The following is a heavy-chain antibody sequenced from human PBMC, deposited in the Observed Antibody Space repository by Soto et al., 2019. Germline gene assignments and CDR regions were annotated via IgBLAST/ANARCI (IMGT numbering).Heavy chain of an antibody. CDR3: AREGALKPFSS. CDR2: ISGSSIYI. J-gene: IGHJ5*02. V-gene: IGHV3-21*01. Sequence: EVQLVESGGGLVKPGGSLRLSCVASGFTFSNYNMNWVRQAPGKGPEWVSHISGSSIYIHYADSVRGRFTISRDNAKNSVYLQMDSLRVEDTAVYYCAREGALKPFSSWGQGALVTVSS. CDR1: GFTFSNYN.